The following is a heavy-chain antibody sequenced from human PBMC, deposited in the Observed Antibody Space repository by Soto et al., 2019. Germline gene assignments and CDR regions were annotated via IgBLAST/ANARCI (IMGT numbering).Heavy chain of an antibody. D-gene: IGHD2-2*01. CDR3: ARGDCSSTSCYGY. J-gene: IGHJ4*02. CDR2: INPNSGGT. V-gene: IGHV1-2*02. CDR1: GYTFTGYY. Sequence: GASVKVSCKASGYTFTGYYMHWVRQAPGQGLEWMGWINPNSGGTNYAQKFQGRVTMTRDTSISTAYMELSRLRSDDTAVYYCARGDCSSTSCYGYWGQGTLVTVSS.